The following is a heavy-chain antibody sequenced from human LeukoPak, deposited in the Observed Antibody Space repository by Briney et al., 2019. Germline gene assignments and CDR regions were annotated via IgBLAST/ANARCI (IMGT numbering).Heavy chain of an antibody. D-gene: IGHD6-13*01. CDR3: ARDRLATTATKY. CDR1: GGSISRNY. Sequence: PSETLSLTCTVSGGSISRNYWTWTRQPAGKGLEWIGRIYASGSTNYNPSLKSRVTMSVDTSKNQFSLNLTSVTAADTAVYYCARDRLATTATKYWGQGALVTVSS. J-gene: IGHJ4*02. CDR2: IYASGST. V-gene: IGHV4-4*07.